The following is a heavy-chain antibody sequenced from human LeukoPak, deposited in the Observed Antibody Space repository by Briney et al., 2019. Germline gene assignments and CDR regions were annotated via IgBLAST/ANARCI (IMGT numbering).Heavy chain of an antibody. Sequence: ASVKVSCKASRYTFTSHGISWLRQAPGQGLEWMAWISVGNGDTNYAQKFQGRVTLTTDTSTSTAYMELRSLRSDGTAIYYCARDWPAVIADYWGQGTLVTVSS. J-gene: IGHJ4*02. D-gene: IGHD2-21*01. CDR2: ISVGNGDT. V-gene: IGHV1-18*01. CDR1: RYTFTSHG. CDR3: ARDWPAVIADY.